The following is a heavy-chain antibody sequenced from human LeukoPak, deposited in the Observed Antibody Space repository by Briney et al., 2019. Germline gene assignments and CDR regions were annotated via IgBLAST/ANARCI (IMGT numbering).Heavy chain of an antibody. CDR3: VRGQTSLDNWFDP. J-gene: IGHJ5*02. V-gene: IGHV3-48*01. CDR2: IRPTDGTT. CDR1: GFTFSNYG. Sequence: PGGSLRLSCEASGFTFSNYGMNWVRQAPGKGLEWVSYIRPTDGTTHYTDAVEGRFTISRDNVKNSLSLQMTSLRVDDSAIYYCVRGQTSLDNWFDPWGQGTLVIVSS.